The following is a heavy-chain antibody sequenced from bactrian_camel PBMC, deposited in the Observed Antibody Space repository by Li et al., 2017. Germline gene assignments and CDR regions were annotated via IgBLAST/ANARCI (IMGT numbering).Heavy chain of an antibody. J-gene: IGHJ4*01. Sequence: VQLVESGGDLVQPGGSLRLSCATSGFTFSSYAMSWVRQAPGKGLEWVSSVYSDGSTTYYADSVKGRFTITRDSNKDTAYLLMSSLKREDTAVYYCVRDREGATAILAYWGQGTQVTVS. CDR2: VYSDGSTT. CDR3: VRDREGATAILAY. V-gene: IGHV3S7*01. CDR1: GFTFSSYA. D-gene: IGHD3*01.